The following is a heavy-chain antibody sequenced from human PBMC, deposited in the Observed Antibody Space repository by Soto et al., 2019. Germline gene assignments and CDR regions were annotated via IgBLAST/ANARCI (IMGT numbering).Heavy chain of an antibody. V-gene: IGHV3-30*03. CDR1: GFTFSSYG. D-gene: IGHD2-15*01. CDR3: ERQERWLKFVDFYYYYGMDV. CDR2: ISYDGSNK. Sequence: PGGSLRLSCAASGFTFSSYGMHWVRQAPGKGLEWVAVISYDGSNKYYADSVKGRFTISRDNSKNTLYLQMNSLRAEDTAVYYCERQERWLKFVDFYYYYGMDVWGQGTPVTVSS. J-gene: IGHJ6*02.